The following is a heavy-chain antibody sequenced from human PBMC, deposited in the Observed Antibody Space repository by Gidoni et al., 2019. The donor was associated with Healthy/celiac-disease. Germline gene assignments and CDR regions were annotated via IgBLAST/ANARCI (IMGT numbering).Heavy chain of an antibody. Sequence: QVQLVQSGAEVQKPGASVKVSCKASGYTFTSYGISWVLQAHGQGLEWMGWGSAFNGNTNYAQKLQGRVTMTTDTSTSTAYMQLRSLRSDDTAVYYCARESPGVAPFDYWGQGTLVTVSS. CDR2: GSAFNGNT. J-gene: IGHJ4*02. CDR3: ARESPGVAPFDY. CDR1: GYTFTSYG. V-gene: IGHV1-18*01. D-gene: IGHD3-10*01.